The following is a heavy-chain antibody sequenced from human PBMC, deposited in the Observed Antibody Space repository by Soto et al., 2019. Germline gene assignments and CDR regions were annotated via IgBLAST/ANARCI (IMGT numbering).Heavy chain of an antibody. V-gene: IGHV1-69*13. CDR3: ARDRWGSYSFDS. CDR2: IIPVFGTA. D-gene: IGHD1-26*01. CDR1: GGVFRNYA. Sequence: ASVKVSCKASGGVFRNYAINWVRQAPGQGLEWMGGIIPVFGTADYPQKFQGRVTITADESTATAYMELTSRKTEDTAVYFCARDRWGSYSFDSWGQGTLVTVSS. J-gene: IGHJ5*01.